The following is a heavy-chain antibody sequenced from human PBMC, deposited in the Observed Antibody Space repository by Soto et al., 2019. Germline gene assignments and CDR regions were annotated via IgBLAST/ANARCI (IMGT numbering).Heavy chain of an antibody. CDR3: ARIIGRSSWFDS. CDR1: GDGFATNW. Sequence: GESLKISCNVSGDGFATNWIAWVRQKSGQGLEYMGSIFPDDSDTRYSPSFQGQVTISVDKSISTAYLQWSNLKASDTAMYFCARIIGRSSWFDSWGQGALVTVSS. J-gene: IGHJ5*01. D-gene: IGHD1-26*01. CDR2: IFPDDSDT. V-gene: IGHV5-51*01.